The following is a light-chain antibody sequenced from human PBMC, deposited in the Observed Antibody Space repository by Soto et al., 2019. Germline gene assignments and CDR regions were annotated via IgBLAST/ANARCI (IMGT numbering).Light chain of an antibody. CDR2: TVS. CDR3: SSYTSTNTRL. Sequence: QSVLTQPASVSGSPGQSITISCPGTTSDVGAYNYVSWYQYHPGKAPKLMIYTVSNRPSGVSNRFSGSKSGNTASLTISGLQAEDEADYYCSSYTSTNTRLFGGGTQLTVL. V-gene: IGLV2-14*01. CDR1: TSDVGAYNY. J-gene: IGLJ2*01.